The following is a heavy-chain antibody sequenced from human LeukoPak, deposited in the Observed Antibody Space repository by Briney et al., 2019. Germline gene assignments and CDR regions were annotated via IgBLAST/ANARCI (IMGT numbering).Heavy chain of an antibody. V-gene: IGHV1-69*13. CDR2: IIPIFGTA. CDR3: ARVDRPDILSFDP. D-gene: IGHD1-14*01. Sequence: VASVKVSCKASGGTFSSYAINWVRQAPGQGLEWMGGIIPIFGTANYAQKFQGRVTITADESTSTAYMELSSLRSEDTAVYYCARVDRPDILSFDPWGQGTLVTVSS. CDR1: GGTFSSYA. J-gene: IGHJ5*02.